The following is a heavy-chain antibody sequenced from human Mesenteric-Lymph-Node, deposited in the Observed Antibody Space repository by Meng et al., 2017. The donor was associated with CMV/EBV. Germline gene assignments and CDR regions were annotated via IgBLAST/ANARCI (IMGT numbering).Heavy chain of an antibody. Sequence: ASVKVSCKASGYTFSSYGISWVRQAPGQGLEWMGIINPSGGSTSYAQKFQGRVTMTRDTSTSTVYMELSSLRSEDTAVYYCARGSRGSGSLDPWGQGTLVTVSS. CDR1: GYTFSSYG. J-gene: IGHJ5*02. D-gene: IGHD3-10*01. V-gene: IGHV1-46*01. CDR3: ARGSRGSGSLDP. CDR2: INPSGGST.